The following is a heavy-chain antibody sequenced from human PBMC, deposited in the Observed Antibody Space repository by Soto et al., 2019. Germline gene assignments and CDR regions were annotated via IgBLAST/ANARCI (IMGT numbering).Heavy chain of an antibody. CDR2: ISGSGGST. CDR3: AKDTVVVAATRLEDDY. CDR1: GFTFSSYA. Sequence: EVQLLESGGGLVQPGGSLRLSCAASGFTFSSYAMSWVRQAPGKGLEWVSAISGSGGSTYYADSVKGRFTISRDNSKNTLYLQMNSLRAEDTAVYYCAKDTVVVAATRLEDDYWGQGTLVTVSS. J-gene: IGHJ4*02. D-gene: IGHD2-15*01. V-gene: IGHV3-23*01.